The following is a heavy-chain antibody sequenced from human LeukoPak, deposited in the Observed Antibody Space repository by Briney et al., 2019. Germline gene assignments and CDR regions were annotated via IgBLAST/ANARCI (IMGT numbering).Heavy chain of an antibody. CDR3: ARTSSGWKNNWFDP. Sequence: SETLSLTCTVSGGSISSYYWSWIRQPPGKGLEWIGYIYYSGSTNYNPSLKSRVTISVDTSKNQFSLKLSSVTAADTAVYYRARTSSGWKNNWFDPWGQGTLVTVSS. CDR1: GGSISSYY. V-gene: IGHV4-59*01. CDR2: IYYSGST. D-gene: IGHD6-19*01. J-gene: IGHJ5*02.